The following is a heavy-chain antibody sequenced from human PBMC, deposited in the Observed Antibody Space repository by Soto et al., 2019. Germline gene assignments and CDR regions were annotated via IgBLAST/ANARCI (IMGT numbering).Heavy chain of an antibody. CDR3: ARVSSIAAAGTSYYFDY. CDR2: IGTAGDT. V-gene: IGHV3-13*01. D-gene: IGHD6-13*01. J-gene: IGHJ4*02. CDR1: GFTFSSYD. Sequence: GGSLRISCAASGFTFSSYDMHWVRQATGKGLEWVSAIGTAGDTYYPGSVKGRFTISRENAKNSLYLQMNSLRAEDTAVYYCARVSSIAAAGTSYYFDYRGQGTLVTVHS.